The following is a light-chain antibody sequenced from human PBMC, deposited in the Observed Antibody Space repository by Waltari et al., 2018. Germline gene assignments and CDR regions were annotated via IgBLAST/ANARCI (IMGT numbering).Light chain of an antibody. CDR3: FSYTSSSTWV. Sequence: QSALTQPASVSGSPGQSITISCTGTSSDGGGYNYVSWFQQHPGKAPKLMIYDVTNRPSGVSNRFSGSKSGDTASLTISGLQAEDEADYYCFSYTSSSTWVFGGGTKLTVL. J-gene: IGLJ3*02. CDR1: SSDGGGYNY. V-gene: IGLV2-14*03. CDR2: DVT.